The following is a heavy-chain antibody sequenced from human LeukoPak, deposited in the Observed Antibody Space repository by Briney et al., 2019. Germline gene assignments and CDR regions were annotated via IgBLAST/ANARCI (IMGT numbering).Heavy chain of an antibody. CDR3: ARSAVADTLSAYYFEY. CDR2: ISAYNGNT. D-gene: IGHD6-19*01. Sequence: ASVTVSCKASGYTFITNDISWVRQAPGQGLEWMGWISAYNGNTNYAQKLQGRVTMTTDTSTNTAYVELRSLRSDDTAVYYCARSAVADTLSAYYFEYWGQGTLVTVSS. CDR1: GYTFITND. V-gene: IGHV1-18*04. J-gene: IGHJ4*02.